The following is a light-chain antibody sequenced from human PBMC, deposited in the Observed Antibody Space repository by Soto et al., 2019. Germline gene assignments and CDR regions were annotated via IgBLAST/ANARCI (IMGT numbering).Light chain of an antibody. CDR3: QHYHNWPPWT. CDR2: GAS. V-gene: IGKV3-15*01. CDR1: QSVRDN. Sequence: EIVMTQSPATLSESPGERATLSCRASQSVRDNLAWYQQKPGQAPRLLLYGASTRATGIPDRFSGSGSGTEFTLTISSLQSEDFAVYYCQHYHNWPPWTFGQGTKVEVK. J-gene: IGKJ1*01.